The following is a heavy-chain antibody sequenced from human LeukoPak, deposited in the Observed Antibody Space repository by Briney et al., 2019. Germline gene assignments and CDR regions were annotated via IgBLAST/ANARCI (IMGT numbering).Heavy chain of an antibody. V-gene: IGHV4-30-2*01. J-gene: IGHJ4*02. CDR2: IYHSGST. D-gene: IGHD3-10*01. CDR3: ARDKVTMVRGVKYTYFDY. CDR1: GGSISSGGYS. Sequence: TLSLTCAVSGGSISSGGYSWSWIRQPPGKGLEWIGYIYHSGSTYYNPSLKSRVTISVDRSKNQFSLKLSSVTAADTAVYYCARDKVTMVRGVKYTYFDYWGQGTLVTVSS.